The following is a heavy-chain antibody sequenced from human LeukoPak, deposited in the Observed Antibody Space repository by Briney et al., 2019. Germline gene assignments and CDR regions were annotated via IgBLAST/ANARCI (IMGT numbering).Heavy chain of an antibody. D-gene: IGHD2-15*01. CDR2: ISSSGSTI. CDR1: GFTFSSYE. Sequence: GGSLRLSCAASGFTFSSYEMNWVRQAPGKGLEWVSYISSSGSTIYYADSVKGRFTISRDNSKNTLYLQMNSLRAEDTAVYYCAREGMEDGFDPWGQGTLVTVSS. J-gene: IGHJ5*02. CDR3: AREGMEDGFDP. V-gene: IGHV3-48*03.